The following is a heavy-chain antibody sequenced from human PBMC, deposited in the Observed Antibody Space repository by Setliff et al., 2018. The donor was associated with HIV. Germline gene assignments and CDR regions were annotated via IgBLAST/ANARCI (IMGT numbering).Heavy chain of an antibody. V-gene: IGHV4-59*08. CDR1: GDSIRGYY. Sequence: SETLSLTCTVSGDSIRGYYWSWIRQPPGKGLEWMGYVFYTGFAAYNPSLKSRLTISVDTSKSQFSLTLTSVTAADTAVYYCTRQMPIPGIAITPVDYWGQGALVTVSS. D-gene: IGHD5-12*01. J-gene: IGHJ4*02. CDR3: TRQMPIPGIAITPVDY. CDR2: VFYTGFA.